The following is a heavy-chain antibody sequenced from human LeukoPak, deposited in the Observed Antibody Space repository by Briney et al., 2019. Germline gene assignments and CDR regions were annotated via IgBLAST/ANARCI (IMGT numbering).Heavy chain of an antibody. CDR2: ISAHNGNT. Sequence: GTSVKVSCTASGYTFTTHGIAWVRQAPGQGLEWMGWISAHNGNTNYAQSLQGRVTMTTDTSTNTAYMELRSLRSDDTAVYYCARDGYFDLWGRGTLVTV. V-gene: IGHV1-18*01. CDR1: GYTFTTHG. J-gene: IGHJ2*01. CDR3: ARDGYFDL.